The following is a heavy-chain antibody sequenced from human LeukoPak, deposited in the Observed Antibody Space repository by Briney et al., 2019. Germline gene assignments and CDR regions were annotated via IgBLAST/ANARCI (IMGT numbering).Heavy chain of an antibody. J-gene: IGHJ4*02. CDR3: AKKRAVGAPTGLDY. Sequence: GGSLRLSCAASGFTFSSSAMSWVRQAPGKGLEWVSAISGSGGGTYYADSVKGRFTISRDNSKKTLYLQMSSLRAEDTALYYCAKKRAVGAPTGLDYWGQGTLVTVSS. D-gene: IGHD1-26*01. CDR2: ISGSGGGT. V-gene: IGHV3-23*01. CDR1: GFTFSSSA.